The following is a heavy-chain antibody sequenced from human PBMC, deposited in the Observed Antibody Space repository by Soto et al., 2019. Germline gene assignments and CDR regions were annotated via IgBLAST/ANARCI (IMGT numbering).Heavy chain of an antibody. Sequence: GASVKVSCKTSGYTFTGYFIHWVRQAPGQGLEWMAYVNPNSGATKYAQKFQGRVTLTRDTSINTAYMEMSMLTSNDTAVYYCARSEWWGTTIGMDVWGQGTTVTVSS. CDR3: ARSEWWGTTIGMDV. V-gene: IGHV1-2*02. J-gene: IGHJ6*02. CDR2: VNPNSGAT. D-gene: IGHD1-7*01. CDR1: GYTFTGYF.